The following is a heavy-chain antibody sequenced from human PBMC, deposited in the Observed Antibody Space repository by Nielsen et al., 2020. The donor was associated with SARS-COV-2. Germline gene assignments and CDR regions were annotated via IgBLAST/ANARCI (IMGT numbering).Heavy chain of an antibody. CDR1: GYTFTSYG. V-gene: IGHV1-18*01. CDR3: ARDTWYSSSWLTYYYYGMDV. D-gene: IGHD6-13*01. J-gene: IGHJ6*02. CDR2: ISAYNGNT. Sequence: SVKVSCKASGYTFTSYGISWVRQAPGQGLEWMGWISAYNGNTNYAQKLQGRVTMTTDTSTSTAYMELRSLRSDDTAVYYCARDTWYSSSWLTYYYYGMDVWGQGTTVTVSS.